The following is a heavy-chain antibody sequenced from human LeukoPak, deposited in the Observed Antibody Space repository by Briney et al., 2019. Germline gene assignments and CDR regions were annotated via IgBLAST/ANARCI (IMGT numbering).Heavy chain of an antibody. D-gene: IGHD7-27*01. V-gene: IGHV1-8*01. CDR1: GYTFTSYD. J-gene: IGHJ4*02. CDR2: MSPNSGDT. Sequence: ASVKVSCKASGYTFTSYDFNWVRQATGQRPEWMRWMSPNSGDTGYAQEFQDRVTMTRNTSISTAYMELSSLRSDDTAVYYCARGPPNWGYDYWGPGTLVTVSS. CDR3: ARGPPNWGYDY.